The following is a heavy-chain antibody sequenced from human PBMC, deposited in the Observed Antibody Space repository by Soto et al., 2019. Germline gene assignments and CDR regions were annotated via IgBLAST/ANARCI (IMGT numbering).Heavy chain of an antibody. CDR1: GGTFSRYA. CDR2: IIPILGTA. J-gene: IGHJ4*02. CDR3: ARGEDWLVPPRYFDH. D-gene: IGHD6-19*01. V-gene: IGHV1-69*06. Sequence: QVQLVQSGVEVKKPGSSVKVSCKASGGTFSRYAISWVRQAPGQGLEWMGGIIPILGTANRAQKFEDRVTLTADKSTSTAHMEVSSLRSEDTAVYYCARGEDWLVPPRYFDHWGQGTLVIVSS.